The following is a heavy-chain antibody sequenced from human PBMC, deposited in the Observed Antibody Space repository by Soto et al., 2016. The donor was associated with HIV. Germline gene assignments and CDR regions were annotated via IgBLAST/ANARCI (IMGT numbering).Heavy chain of an antibody. V-gene: IGHV1-2*02. Sequence: QIQLMQSGAEVKKPGASVKVSCKASGYTFTSYGINWVRQAPGQGLEWMGWINPNSGGTNYAQKFQGRVTMTGDTSISTAYMELRRLRSDDTAVYYCARVRQQLVRDDAFDIWGQGTMVTVSS. CDR3: ARVRQQLVRDDAFDI. J-gene: IGHJ3*02. D-gene: IGHD6-13*01. CDR2: INPNSGGT. CDR1: GYTFTSYG.